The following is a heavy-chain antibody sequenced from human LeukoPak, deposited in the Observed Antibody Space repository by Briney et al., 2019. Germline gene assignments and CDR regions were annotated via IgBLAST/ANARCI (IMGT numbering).Heavy chain of an antibody. CDR3: ARVGSSSCSDY. D-gene: IGHD6-13*01. CDR2: IYYSGST. J-gene: IGHJ4*02. CDR1: GDSISSYY. V-gene: IGHV4-59*12. Sequence: PSETLSLTCTVSGDSISSYYWSWIRQPPGKGLEWIGYIYYSGSTNYNPSLKSRVTISVDTSKNQFSLKLSSVTAADTAVYYCARVGSSSCSDYWGQGTLVTVSS.